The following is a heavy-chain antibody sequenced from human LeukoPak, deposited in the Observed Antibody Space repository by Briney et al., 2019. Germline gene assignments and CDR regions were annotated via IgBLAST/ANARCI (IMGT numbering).Heavy chain of an antibody. D-gene: IGHD6-6*01. J-gene: IGHJ4*02. Sequence: AASVKVSCKASGYTFTSYYMHWVRQAPGQGLEWMGIINPSGGSTSYAQKFQGRVTMTRDMSTSTVYMELSSLRSEDTAAYYCARDRSSGPVDYWGQGILVTVSS. CDR3: ARDRSSGPVDY. V-gene: IGHV1-46*01. CDR1: GYTFTSYY. CDR2: INPSGGST.